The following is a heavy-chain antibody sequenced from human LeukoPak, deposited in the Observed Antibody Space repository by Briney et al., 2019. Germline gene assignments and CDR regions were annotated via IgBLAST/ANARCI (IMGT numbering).Heavy chain of an antibody. CDR2: ISGRGDST. Sequence: PGGTLRLSCAASGFTFSSNAMAWVRQAPGKGLEWVSGISGRGDSTYYAESVKGRFTISRDNSKNTLYLQMNSLRAEDTAVYYCAKSHHLTLAYCGGDCHFDYWGQGTLVTVSS. J-gene: IGHJ4*02. D-gene: IGHD2-21*02. CDR1: GFTFSSNA. CDR3: AKSHHLTLAYCGGDCHFDY. V-gene: IGHV3-23*01.